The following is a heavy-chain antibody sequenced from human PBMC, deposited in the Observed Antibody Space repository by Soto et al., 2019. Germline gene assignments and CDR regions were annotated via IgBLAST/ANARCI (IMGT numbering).Heavy chain of an antibody. D-gene: IGHD3-16*01. CDR3: ARASRTLYYYYYMDV. J-gene: IGHJ6*03. Sequence: GGSLRLSCAASGFTFSSYWMSWVRQAPGKGLEWVANIKQDGSEKYYVDSVKGRFTISRDNAKNTLYLQMNSLRAEDTAVYYCARASRTLYYYYYMDVWGKGTTVTVSS. CDR1: GFTFSSYW. CDR2: IKQDGSEK. V-gene: IGHV3-7*01.